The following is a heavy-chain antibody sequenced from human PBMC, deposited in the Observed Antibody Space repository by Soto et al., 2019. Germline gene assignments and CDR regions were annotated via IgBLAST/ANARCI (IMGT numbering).Heavy chain of an antibody. Sequence: QVQLVESGGGVVQPGRSLRLSCAVSGFTFSSXXXXXXXXXXXXXXEWVAVIWYDGSNKYYADSVKGRFTISRDDSKXXXXXXXXXXXXXXXXXXXXXXETXXXXXGMDVWGQGTTVTVSS. CDR2: IWYDGSNK. CDR1: GFTFSSXX. J-gene: IGHJ6*02. V-gene: IGHV3-33*01. CDR3: XXETXXXXXGMDV.